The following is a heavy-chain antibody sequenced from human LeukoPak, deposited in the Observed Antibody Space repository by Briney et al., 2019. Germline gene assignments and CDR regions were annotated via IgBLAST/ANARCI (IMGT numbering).Heavy chain of an antibody. CDR2: ISSSSSYI. V-gene: IGHV3-21*01. Sequence: KPGGSLRLSCAASGFTFSSYSRNWVRQAPGKGLEWVSSISSSSSYIYYADSVKGRFTISRDNAKNSLYLQMNSLRAEDTAVYYCARETYFPSNWFDPWGQGTLVTVSS. CDR1: GFTFSSYS. J-gene: IGHJ5*02. CDR3: ARETYFPSNWFDP. D-gene: IGHD3-10*01.